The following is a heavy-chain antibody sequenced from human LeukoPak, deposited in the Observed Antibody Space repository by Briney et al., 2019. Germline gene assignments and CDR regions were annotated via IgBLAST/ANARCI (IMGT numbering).Heavy chain of an antibody. J-gene: IGHJ4*02. CDR1: GYTFTSYD. CDR3: ARARPQYSSGWYSGHYFDY. Sequence: ASVKVSCKASGYTFTSYDINWVRQATGQGLEWMGWMNPSSGNTGYAQKFQGRVTMTRNTSISTAYMELSSLRSEDTAVYYCARARPQYSSGWYSGHYFDYWGQGTLVTVSS. V-gene: IGHV1-8*01. D-gene: IGHD6-19*01. CDR2: MNPSSGNT.